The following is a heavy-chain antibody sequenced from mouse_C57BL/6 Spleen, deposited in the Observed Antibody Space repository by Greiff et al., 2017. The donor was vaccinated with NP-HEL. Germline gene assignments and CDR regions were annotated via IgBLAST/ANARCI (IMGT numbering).Heavy chain of an antibody. J-gene: IGHJ2*01. CDR2: IDPSDSYT. D-gene: IGHD2-3*01. Sequence: QVQLQQPGAELVKPGASVKLSCKASGYTFTSYWMQWVKQRPGQGLEWIGEIDPSDSYTNYNQKFKGKAPLTVDTSSSTAYMQLSSLTSEDSAVYYCARGLLFDYWGQGTTLTVSS. CDR3: ARGLLFDY. V-gene: IGHV1-50*01. CDR1: GYTFTSYW.